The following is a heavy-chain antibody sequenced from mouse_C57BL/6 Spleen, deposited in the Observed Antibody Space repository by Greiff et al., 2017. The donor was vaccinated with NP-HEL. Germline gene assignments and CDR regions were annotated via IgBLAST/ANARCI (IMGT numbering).Heavy chain of an antibody. CDR3: AISGYGSSYDYAMDY. Sequence: VKLVESGPGLVAPSQSLSITCTVSGFSLTSYGVDWVRQSPGKGLEWLGVIWGVGSTNYNSALKSRLSISKDNSKSQVFLKMNSLQTDDTAMYYCAISGYGSSYDYAMDYWGQGTSVTVSS. V-gene: IGHV2-6*01. CDR2: IWGVGST. D-gene: IGHD1-1*01. CDR1: GFSLTSYG. J-gene: IGHJ4*01.